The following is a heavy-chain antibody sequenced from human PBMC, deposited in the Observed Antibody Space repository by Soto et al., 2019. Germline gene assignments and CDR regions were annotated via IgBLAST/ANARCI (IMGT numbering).Heavy chain of an antibody. J-gene: IGHJ4*02. Sequence: QVQLQESGPGLVKPSETLSLTCTVSGDSISSHYWSWIRQPPGKGLEWIAYIYYSGSTSYNPSLRSRVTISVDTSKNQFSLKLSSVTAADTAVYYCTRDGKINPGIAVTWGQGTLVTVSS. CDR3: TRDGKINPGIAVT. V-gene: IGHV4-59*11. D-gene: IGHD6-19*01. CDR1: GDSISSHY. CDR2: IYYSGST.